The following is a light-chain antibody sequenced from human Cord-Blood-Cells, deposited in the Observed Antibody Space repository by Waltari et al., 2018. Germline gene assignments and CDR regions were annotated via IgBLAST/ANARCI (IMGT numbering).Light chain of an antibody. J-gene: IGKJ4*01. Sequence: AIQLTQSPSYLSASVGDRITITCRASQGISSALAWYQQKPGKAPKLLIYDAASLESGVPSRFSGSGSGTDFTLTISILQPEDFATYYCQQFNSYPLTFGGGTKVEIK. CDR1: QGISSA. V-gene: IGKV1-13*02. CDR2: DAA. CDR3: QQFNSYPLT.